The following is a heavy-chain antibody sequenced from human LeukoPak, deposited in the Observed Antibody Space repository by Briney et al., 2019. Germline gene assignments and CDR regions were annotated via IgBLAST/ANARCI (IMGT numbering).Heavy chain of an antibody. CDR1: GFTFSSYA. CDR3: AKVIGYCSSTSCYTFDY. CDR2: ISGSGGST. V-gene: IGHV3-23*01. Sequence: GGSLRLSCAASGFTFSSYAMSWVRQAPGKGLEWVSAISGSGGSTYYADSVKGRFTISRDNSKNTLYLQMNSLRAEDTAVYYCAKVIGYCSSTSCYTFDYWGQGTLVTVSS. D-gene: IGHD2-2*02. J-gene: IGHJ4*02.